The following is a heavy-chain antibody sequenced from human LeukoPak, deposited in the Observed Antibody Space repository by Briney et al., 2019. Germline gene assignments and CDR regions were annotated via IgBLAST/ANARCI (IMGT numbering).Heavy chain of an antibody. D-gene: IGHD2-15*01. V-gene: IGHV1-8*01. J-gene: IGHJ4*02. Sequence: XSVKVSCKASGYTFASYDINWVRQAPGQGLEWMGWMNPDSTNTGYAQKFQGRVTMTRDTSMSTAYMELSSLTSEDTAVYYCARVPSLGYCSGGSCYRFDHWGQGTLVAVSS. CDR1: GYTFASYD. CDR3: ARVPSLGYCSGGSCYRFDH. CDR2: MNPDSTNT.